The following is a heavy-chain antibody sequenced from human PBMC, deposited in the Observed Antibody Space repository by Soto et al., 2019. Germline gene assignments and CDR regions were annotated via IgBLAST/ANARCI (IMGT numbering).Heavy chain of an antibody. CDR2: IYNSRAT. V-gene: IGHV4-61*01. D-gene: IGHD4-4*01. CDR3: ARLHEAVDF. CDR1: SGSVSSGSYY. Sequence: PSETLSLTCTVSSGSVSSGSYYWSWIRQPPGKGLEWIGYIYNSRATSYNPSLKSRVSISVDTSKNQFSLKLSSVTAADTAVYYCARLHEAVDFWGQGTLVTVSS. J-gene: IGHJ4*02.